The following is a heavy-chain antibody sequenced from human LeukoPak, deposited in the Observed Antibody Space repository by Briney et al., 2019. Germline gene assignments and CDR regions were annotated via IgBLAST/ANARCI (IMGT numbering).Heavy chain of an antibody. D-gene: IGHD6-13*01. V-gene: IGHV3-21*01. Sequence: GGSLRLSCAASGFTFSSYSMNWVRQAPGKGLEWVSSISSSSSYIYYADSVKGRFTISRDNAKNSLYLQMNSLRAEDTAVYYCAKDIDIAAAGIRFYGMDVWGQGTTVTVSS. CDR2: ISSSSSYI. J-gene: IGHJ6*02. CDR1: GFTFSSYS. CDR3: AKDIDIAAAGIRFYGMDV.